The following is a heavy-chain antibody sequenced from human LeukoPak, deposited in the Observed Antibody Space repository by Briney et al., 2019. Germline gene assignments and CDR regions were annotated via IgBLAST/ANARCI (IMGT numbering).Heavy chain of an antibody. J-gene: IGHJ6*03. D-gene: IGHD6-13*01. CDR3: ARRYSSSPYSYYYYMDV. CDR2: ISGSGGST. Sequence: GGSLRLSCAASGFTFSSYGMHWVRQAPGKGLEWVSAISGSGGSTYYADSVKGRFTISRDNSKNTLYLQMNSLRGEDTAVYSCARRYSSSPYSYYYYMDVWGKGTTVTVSS. V-gene: IGHV3-23*01. CDR1: GFTFSSYG.